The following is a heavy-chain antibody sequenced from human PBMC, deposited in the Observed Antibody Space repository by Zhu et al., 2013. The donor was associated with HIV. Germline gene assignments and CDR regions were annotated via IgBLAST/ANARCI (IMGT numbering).Heavy chain of an antibody. V-gene: IGHV1-69*01. Sequence: QVQLVQSGAEVKKPGSSVKVSCKASGGTFSRYAISWVRQAPGQGLEWMGGIIPLFATANYAQKFQGRVTITADESTSTAYMELSRLRSDDTAVYYCAKVPHRQQLGNWFDPWGQGTLVTVSS. D-gene: IGHD6-13*01. CDR3: AKVPHRQQLGNWFDP. CDR1: GGTFSRYA. J-gene: IGHJ5*02. CDR2: IIPLFATA.